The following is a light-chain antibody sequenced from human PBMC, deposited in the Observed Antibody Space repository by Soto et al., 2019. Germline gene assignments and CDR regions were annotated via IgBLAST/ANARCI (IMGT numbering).Light chain of an antibody. CDR3: QTWGSGTGM. J-gene: IGLJ3*02. V-gene: IGLV4-69*01. Sequence: QSVLTQSPSASASLGASVKLTCTLSSGHSSFTVAWHQQQPGKGPRYLMRVNSDGSHTKGVGIPDRFSGSSSAPERYLIISRLQAEDEADYYCQTWGSGTGMFGGGTQLTVL. CDR2: VNSDGSH. CDR1: SGHSSFT.